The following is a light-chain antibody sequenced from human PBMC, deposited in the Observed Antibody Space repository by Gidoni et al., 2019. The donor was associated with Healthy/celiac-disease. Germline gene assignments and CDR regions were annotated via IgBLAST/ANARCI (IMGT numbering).Light chain of an antibody. V-gene: IGKV3-15*01. CDR1: QSVSSN. J-gene: IGKJ1*01. Sequence: EIVMTPSPATLSASPGERATLSCRASQSVSSNLAWYQHKPGQAPRLLIYGASTRATGFPARFSGSGSGTEFTLTISSLQSEDFAVYYCQQYKNWPRTFGQGTKVEIK. CDR2: GAS. CDR3: QQYKNWPRT.